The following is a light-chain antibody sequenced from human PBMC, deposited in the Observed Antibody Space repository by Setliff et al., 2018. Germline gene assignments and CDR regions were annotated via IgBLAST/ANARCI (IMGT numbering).Light chain of an antibody. CDR2: EVN. CDR1: SSDVGTYKL. CDR3: SSYAGGDIYV. V-gene: IGLV2-8*01. J-gene: IGLJ1*01. Sequence: QSVLTQPPSASGSPGQSVTISCTGTSSDVGTYKLVSWFQQHPGKGPKLVIHEVNRRPSGVPDRFSGSKSGNTASLTVSGLQAEDEADYYCSSYAGGDIYVFGTGTKVTVL.